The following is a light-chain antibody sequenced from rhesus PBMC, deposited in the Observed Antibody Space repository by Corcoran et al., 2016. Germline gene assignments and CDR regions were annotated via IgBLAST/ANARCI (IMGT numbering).Light chain of an antibody. CDR3: QHGYGTPYS. CDR2: KAS. V-gene: IGKV1-74*01. Sequence: DIQMTQSPSSLSASVGDRVTITCRASENVNNYLNWYQQKPGKAPKLLFKKASTLQSGVPSRFSGGGSGTDYTCTISSLQPEDVATYYCQHGYGTPYSFGQGTKVEIK. CDR1: ENVNNY. J-gene: IGKJ2*01.